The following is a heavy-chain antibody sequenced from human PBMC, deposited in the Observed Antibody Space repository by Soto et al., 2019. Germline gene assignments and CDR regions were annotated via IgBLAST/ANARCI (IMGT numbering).Heavy chain of an antibody. V-gene: IGHV3-9*01. Sequence: SLRLSCAASGFTFDDYAMHWVRQAPGKGLEWVSGISWNSGSIGYADSVKGRFTISRDNAKNSLYLQMNSLRAEDTALYYCAKDKGYCSGGSCYYFDYWGQGTLVTSPQ. CDR1: GFTFDDYA. CDR2: ISWNSGSI. J-gene: IGHJ4*02. D-gene: IGHD2-15*01. CDR3: AKDKGYCSGGSCYYFDY.